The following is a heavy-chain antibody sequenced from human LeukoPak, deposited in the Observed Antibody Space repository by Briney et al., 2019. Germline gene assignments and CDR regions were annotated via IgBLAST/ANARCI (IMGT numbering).Heavy chain of an antibody. J-gene: IGHJ4*02. CDR3: ARVRNCGGDCYPYYFDY. D-gene: IGHD2-21*02. V-gene: IGHV3-53*01. Sequence: PGGSLRLSCAASGFTVSSNYMSWVRQAPGKGLEWVSVIYSGGSTYYADSVKGRFTISRDNSKNTLYLQMNSLRAEDTAVYYCARVRNCGGDCYPYYFDYWGQGTLVTVSS. CDR1: GFTVSSNY. CDR2: IYSGGST.